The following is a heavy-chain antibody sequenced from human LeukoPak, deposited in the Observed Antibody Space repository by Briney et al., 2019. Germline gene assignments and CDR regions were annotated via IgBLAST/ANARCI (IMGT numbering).Heavy chain of an antibody. CDR1: GFTFTNYW. CDR2: IHKAGSES. V-gene: IGHV3-7*01. CDR3: ARVGAWELQRVFEY. D-gene: IGHD1-26*01. J-gene: IGHJ4*02. Sequence: PGGSLSLSCAASGFTFTNYWLTWVRQVPGKGLEWVANIHKAGSESYYVDSVKGRFAISRDNAKNSLYLQLSSLRVEDTAVYYCARVGAWELQRVFEYWGQGTLVTVSS.